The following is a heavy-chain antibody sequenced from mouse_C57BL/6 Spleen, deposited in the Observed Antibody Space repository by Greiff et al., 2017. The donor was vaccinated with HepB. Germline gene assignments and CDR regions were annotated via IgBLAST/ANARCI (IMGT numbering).Heavy chain of an antibody. CDR3: ASYYGSSPFDY. CDR1: GFTFSSYA. J-gene: IGHJ2*01. Sequence: VKLVESGGGLVKPGGSLKLSCAASGFTFSSYAMSWVRQTPEKRLEWVATSSDGGSYTYYPDNVKGRFTISRDNAKNNLYLQMSHLKSEDTAMYYCASYYGSSPFDYWGQGTTLTVSS. D-gene: IGHD1-1*01. CDR2: SSDGGSYT. V-gene: IGHV5-4*03.